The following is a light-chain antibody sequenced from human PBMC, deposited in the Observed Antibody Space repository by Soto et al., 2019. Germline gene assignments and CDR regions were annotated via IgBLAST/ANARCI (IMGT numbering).Light chain of an antibody. CDR1: SSDVGGYNY. Sequence: QSVLTQPASVSGSPGQSITISCTGTSSDVGGYNYVSWYQQRPGKAPKLLIHEVTKRPSGVPDRFSGSKSGNTASLTVSGLQAEDEADYYCGTWDSSLSVVVFGGGTKLTVL. CDR3: GTWDSSLSVVV. J-gene: IGLJ2*01. V-gene: IGLV2-8*01. CDR2: EVT.